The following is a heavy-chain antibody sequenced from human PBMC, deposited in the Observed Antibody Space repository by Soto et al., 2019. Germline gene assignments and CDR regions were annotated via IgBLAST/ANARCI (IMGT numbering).Heavy chain of an antibody. D-gene: IGHD6-19*01. CDR3: ARAGPDSSGWNFDY. CDR1: GFTFSSYA. J-gene: IGHJ4*02. Sequence: PGGSLRLSCAASGFTFSSYAMHWVRQAPGKGLEWVAVISYDGSNKYYADSVKGRFTISRDNSKNTLYLQMNSLRAEDTAVYYCARAGPDSSGWNFDYWGQGTLVTVS. V-gene: IGHV3-30-3*01. CDR2: ISYDGSNK.